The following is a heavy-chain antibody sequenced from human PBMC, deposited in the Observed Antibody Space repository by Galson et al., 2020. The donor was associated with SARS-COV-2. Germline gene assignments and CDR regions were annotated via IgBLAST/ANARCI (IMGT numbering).Heavy chain of an antibody. CDR2: ISYDGSNK. Sequence: GESLKISCAASGFTFSSYAMHWVRQAPGKGLEWVAVISYDGSNKYYADSVKGRFTISRDNSKNTLYLQMNSLRAEDTAVYYCARNHYYDSSGYYRYFDYWGQGTLVTVSS. D-gene: IGHD3-22*01. V-gene: IGHV3-30*04. CDR3: ARNHYYDSSGYYRYFDY. J-gene: IGHJ4*02. CDR1: GFTFSSYA.